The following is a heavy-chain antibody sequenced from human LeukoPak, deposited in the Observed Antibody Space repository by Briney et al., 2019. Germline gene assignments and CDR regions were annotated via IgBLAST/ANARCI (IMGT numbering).Heavy chain of an antibody. CDR2: ISSSSSYI. V-gene: IGHV3-21*01. Sequence: VGSLRLSCAASGFTFSSYSMNWVRQAPGKGLEWVSSISSSSSYIYYADSVKGRFTTSRDNAKNSLYLQMNSLRAEDTAVYYCTSARDQLFDYWGQGTLVTVSS. CDR1: GFTFSSYS. J-gene: IGHJ4*02. D-gene: IGHD2-2*01. CDR3: TSARDQLFDY.